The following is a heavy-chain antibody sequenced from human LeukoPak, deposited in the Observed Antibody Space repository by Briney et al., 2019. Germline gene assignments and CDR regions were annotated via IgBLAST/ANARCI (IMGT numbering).Heavy chain of an antibody. D-gene: IGHD1-26*01. CDR1: GGSISSSSYY. CDR3: ASSRGGIVGATDFDY. V-gene: IGHV4-39*07. Sequence: SETLSLTCNVSGGSISSSSYYWGWIRQPPGKGLEWSGSIYYSGSTYYNPSLKSRITISVDTSKNQFSLKLSSVTAADTAVYYCASSRGGIVGATDFDYWGQGTLVTVSS. J-gene: IGHJ4*02. CDR2: IYYSGST.